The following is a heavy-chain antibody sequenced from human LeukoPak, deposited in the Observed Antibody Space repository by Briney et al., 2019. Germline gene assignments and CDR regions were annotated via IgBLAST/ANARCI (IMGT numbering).Heavy chain of an antibody. Sequence: ASVKVSCQASGYTFTSHDINWVRQGTGQGLEWMGRINSNSGDTAYAQKFQGRVTMTRDTAKRTAYMELSSLRSEDTAVYYCAGVGDYVWGSYRYRGDSYGMDVWGQGTTVTVSS. CDR3: AGVGDYVWGSYRYRGDSYGMDV. CDR2: INSNSGDT. D-gene: IGHD3-16*02. V-gene: IGHV1-8*01. J-gene: IGHJ6*02. CDR1: GYTFTSHD.